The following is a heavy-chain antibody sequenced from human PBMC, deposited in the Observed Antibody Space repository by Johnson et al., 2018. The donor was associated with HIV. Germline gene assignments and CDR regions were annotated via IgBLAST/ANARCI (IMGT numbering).Heavy chain of an antibody. D-gene: IGHD6-13*01. Sequence: QVLLVESGGGVVQPGRSLRLSCAASGFTVSSNYMSWVRQAPGKGLEWVTFIRYDGSNKYNADSVKGRFTISRDNSKNTLYLQMNSLRAEDTAVYYCATRQQLVPGAFDIWGQGTMVTVSS. CDR3: ATRQQLVPGAFDI. CDR1: GFTVSSNY. CDR2: IRYDGSNK. J-gene: IGHJ3*02. V-gene: IGHV3-30*02.